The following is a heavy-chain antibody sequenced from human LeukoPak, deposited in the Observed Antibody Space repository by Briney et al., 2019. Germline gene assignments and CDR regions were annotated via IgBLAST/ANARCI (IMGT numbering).Heavy chain of an antibody. CDR2: IIPIFGTA. V-gene: IGHV1-69*13. D-gene: IGHD3-10*01. Sequence: SVKVSCKASGGTFSSYAISWVRQAPGQGLEWMGGIIPIFGTANYAQKFQGRVTITADESTSTAHMELSSLRSEDTAVYYCARVQGLLWFGEGDYWGQGTLVTVSS. CDR3: ARVQGLLWFGEGDY. J-gene: IGHJ4*02. CDR1: GGTFSSYA.